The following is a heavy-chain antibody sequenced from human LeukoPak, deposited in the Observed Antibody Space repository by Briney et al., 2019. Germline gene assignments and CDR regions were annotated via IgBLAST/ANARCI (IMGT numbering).Heavy chain of an antibody. CDR1: GFTFSSYW. CDR2: IKQDGSEK. D-gene: IGHD3-22*01. CDR3: ARDGLYDSSGYYLY. Sequence: GGSLRLSCAASGFTFSSYWMSWVRQAPGKGLEWVANIKQDGSEKYHVDSVKGRFTISRDNAKNSLYLQMNSLRAEDTAVYYCARDGLYDSSGYYLYWGQGTLVTVSS. V-gene: IGHV3-7*01. J-gene: IGHJ4*02.